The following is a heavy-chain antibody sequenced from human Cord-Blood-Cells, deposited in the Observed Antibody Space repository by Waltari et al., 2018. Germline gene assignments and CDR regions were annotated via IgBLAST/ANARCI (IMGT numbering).Heavy chain of an antibody. CDR3: ARGLGIGAVDI. CDR1: GYTFTGYY. D-gene: IGHD7-27*01. Sequence: QVQLVQSGAEVKKPGASVKVSCKASGYTFTGYYMHWVRQAPGQGLEWMGWINPNSGGTNDAQKFQGRVAMTRDTSISTAYMELSRLRSDDTAGYYCARGLGIGAVDIWGQGTMVTVSS. V-gene: IGHV1-2*02. CDR2: INPNSGGT. J-gene: IGHJ3*02.